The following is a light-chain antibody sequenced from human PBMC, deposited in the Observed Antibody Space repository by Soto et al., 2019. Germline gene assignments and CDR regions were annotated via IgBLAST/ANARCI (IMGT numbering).Light chain of an antibody. CDR2: SYD. V-gene: IGLV1-44*01. J-gene: IGLJ1*01. CDR1: SSNIGSNT. CDR3: AAWDDSLNGYV. Sequence: QPVLTQPPSASGTPGQRVTISCSGSSSNIGSNTVNWYQQLPGTAPKLLIYSYDQRPPGVPDRFSGSKSGTSASLAISGLQSEDEADYYCAAWDDSLNGYVFGTGTKVTVL.